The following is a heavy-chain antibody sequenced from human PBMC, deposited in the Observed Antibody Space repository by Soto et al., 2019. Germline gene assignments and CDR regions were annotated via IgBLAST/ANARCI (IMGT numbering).Heavy chain of an antibody. D-gene: IGHD6-19*01. CDR2: TSHSGST. V-gene: IGHV4-34*01. Sequence: PSETLSLTCAVHGGSFTGYYWSWIRQPPGKGLEWIGETSHSGSTNYNPSLKSRVTISVDTSKNQFSLKLSSVTAADTAVYYCACSDPSSGWSRAQLDYWGQGTLVTVSS. CDR1: GGSFTGYY. CDR3: ACSDPSSGWSRAQLDY. J-gene: IGHJ4*02.